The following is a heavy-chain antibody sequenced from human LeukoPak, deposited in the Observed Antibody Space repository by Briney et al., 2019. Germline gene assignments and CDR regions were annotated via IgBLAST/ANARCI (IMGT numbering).Heavy chain of an antibody. D-gene: IGHD6-6*01. Sequence: ASVKVSCKASGYTFTSYDINWVRQATGQGLEWVGWMNPNSGNTGYAQKFQGRVTMTRNTSISTAYMELSSLRSEDTAVYYCARRFKIAARSGGFGYWGQGTLVTVSS. CDR1: GYTFTSYD. CDR2: MNPNSGNT. V-gene: IGHV1-8*01. J-gene: IGHJ4*02. CDR3: ARRFKIAARSGGFGY.